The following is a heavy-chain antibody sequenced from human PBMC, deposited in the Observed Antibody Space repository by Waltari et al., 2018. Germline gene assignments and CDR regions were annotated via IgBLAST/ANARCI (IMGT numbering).Heavy chain of an antibody. CDR2: INPSGST. D-gene: IGHD4-17*01. V-gene: IGHV4-34*01. J-gene: IGHJ3*02. CDR1: GGSFSGYY. CDR3: ASVSGDYGDYAFDI. Sequence: QVQLQQWGAGLLKPSETLSLTCAVYGGSFSGYYWSWIRQPPGKGLEWIGEINPSGSTNYNPSLKSRVTISVDTSKNQFSLKLSSVTAADTAVYYCASVSGDYGDYAFDIWGQGTMVTVSS.